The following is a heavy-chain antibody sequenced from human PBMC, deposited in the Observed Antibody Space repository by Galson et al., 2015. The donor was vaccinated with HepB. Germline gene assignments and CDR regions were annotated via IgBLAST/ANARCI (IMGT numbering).Heavy chain of an antibody. D-gene: IGHD6-6*01. CDR1: GFTFSSYA. CDR2: ISSNGGST. CDR3: VKGGRFGIAARPWFGGGRRSAFDI. V-gene: IGHV3-64D*06. J-gene: IGHJ3*02. Sequence: SLRLSCAASGFTFSSYAMHWVRQAPGKGLEYVSAISSNGGSTYYADSVKGRFTISRDNSKNTLCLQMSSLRAEDTAVYYCVKGGRFGIAARPWFGGGRRSAFDIWGQGTMVTVSS.